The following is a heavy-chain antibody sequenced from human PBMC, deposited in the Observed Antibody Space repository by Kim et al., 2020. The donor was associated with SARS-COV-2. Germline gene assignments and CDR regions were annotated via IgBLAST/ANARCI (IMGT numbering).Heavy chain of an antibody. Sequence: GGSLRLSCAASGFTFSSYWMSWVRQAPGKGLEWVANIKQDGSEKYYVDSVKGRFTISRDNAKNSLYLQMNSLRAEDTAVYYCARVYGDYDSVWFDPWGQGTLVTVSS. CDR3: ARVYGDYDSVWFDP. D-gene: IGHD4-17*01. J-gene: IGHJ5*02. CDR1: GFTFSSYW. V-gene: IGHV3-7*01. CDR2: IKQDGSEK.